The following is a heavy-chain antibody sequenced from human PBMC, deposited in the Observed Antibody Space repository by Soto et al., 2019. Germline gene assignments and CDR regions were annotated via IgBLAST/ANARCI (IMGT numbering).Heavy chain of an antibody. CDR2: IIPILGGT. J-gene: IGHJ4*02. CDR3: ARAAPYYYGSGSYQFDY. V-gene: IGHV1-2*04. CDR1: GGTFSSYT. D-gene: IGHD3-10*01. Sequence: VSVKVSCKASGGTFSSYTISWVRQAPGQGLEWMGRIIPILGGTNYAQKFQGWVTMTRDTSISTAYMELSRLRSDDTAVYYCARAAPYYYGSGSYQFDYWGQGTLVTVSS.